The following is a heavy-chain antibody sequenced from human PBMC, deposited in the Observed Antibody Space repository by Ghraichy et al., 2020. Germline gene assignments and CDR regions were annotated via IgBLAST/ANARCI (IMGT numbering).Heavy chain of an antibody. CDR1: GFTFSSYG. V-gene: IGHV3-30*18. D-gene: IGHD3-10*01. CDR3: AKGFGWFGAVYS. J-gene: IGHJ4*02. CDR2: ISYDGSNK. Sequence: GGSLRLSCAASGFTFSSYGMHWVRQAPGKGLEWVAVISYDGSNKYYADSVKGRFTISRDNSKNTLYLQMNSLRAEDTAVYYCAKGFGWFGAVYSWGQGTLVTVSS.